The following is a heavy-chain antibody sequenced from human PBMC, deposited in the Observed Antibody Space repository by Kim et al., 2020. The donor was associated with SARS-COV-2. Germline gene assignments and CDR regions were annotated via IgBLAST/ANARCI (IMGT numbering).Heavy chain of an antibody. J-gene: IGHJ4*02. D-gene: IGHD1-1*01. CDR2: INVDSCT. Sequence: GGSLRLSCVVSGFTFTDHFMSWIRQAPGKGLVWLAHINVDSCTDYAESLKGRLFISRDNAHNSLYLQMKNLRADDTAAYYCAINRRYNLYFFDYWGQGT. CDR3: AINRRYNLYFFDY. CDR1: GFTFTDHF. V-gene: IGHV3-11*06.